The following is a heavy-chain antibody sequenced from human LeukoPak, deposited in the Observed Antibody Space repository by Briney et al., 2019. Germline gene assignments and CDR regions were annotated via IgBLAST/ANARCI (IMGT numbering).Heavy chain of an antibody. J-gene: IGHJ6*03. Sequence: SETLSLTCAVYGGSFSGYYWSWIRQPPGKGLEWIGEINHSGSTNYNPSLKSRVTISVDTSKNQFSLKLSSVTAADTAVYYCARGGLSSWRNYYYYYMDVWGKGTTVTVSS. CDR3: ARGGLSSWRNYYYYYMDV. D-gene: IGHD6-13*01. CDR1: GGSFSGYY. CDR2: INHSGST. V-gene: IGHV4-34*01.